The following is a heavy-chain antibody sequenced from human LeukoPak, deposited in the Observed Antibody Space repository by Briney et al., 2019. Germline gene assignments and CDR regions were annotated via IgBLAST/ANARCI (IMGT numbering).Heavy chain of an antibody. J-gene: IGHJ5*02. D-gene: IGHD4-23*01. CDR2: IYYTGFT. CDR1: DGTISGYY. CDR3: ARDAYGGNSWGWFDP. V-gene: IGHV4-59*01. Sequence: SETLSLTCSVTDGTISGYYWSWIRQPPGKGLEWIGYIYYTGFTHYNPSLKSRVTMSVDMSKNQFSLRLTSVTGADTAVYYCARDAYGGNSWGWFDPWGQGTLVTVSS.